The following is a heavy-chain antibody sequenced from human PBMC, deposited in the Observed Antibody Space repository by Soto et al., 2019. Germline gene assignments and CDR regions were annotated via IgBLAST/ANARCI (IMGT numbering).Heavy chain of an antibody. Sequence: QVQLVQSGAEVKKPGSSVKVSCKASGGTFSSYAISWVRQAPGQGLEWMGGIIPIFGTANYAQKFQGRVTITADESTSAADMELSSVRSEDTAVYYCARDVGVVNGQRYYYYYGMAVWGQGTTVAVSS. CDR3: ARDVGVVNGQRYYYYYGMAV. D-gene: IGHD3-22*01. CDR1: GGTFSSYA. CDR2: IIPIFGTA. V-gene: IGHV1-69*01. J-gene: IGHJ6*02.